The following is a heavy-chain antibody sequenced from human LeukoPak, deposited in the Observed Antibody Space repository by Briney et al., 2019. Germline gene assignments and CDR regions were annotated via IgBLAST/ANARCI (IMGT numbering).Heavy chain of an antibody. V-gene: IGHV4-4*07. CDR3: AREGGGSNRCLD. Sequence: SETLSLTCTVSGGSISGYFWSWIRQPAGRGLEWIGRIYATGTTNYNPSLKSRVTMSVDTSKNQFSLNLTSVTAADTAVYYCAREGGGSNRCLDWGQGTLVTVPS. CDR2: IYATGTT. D-gene: IGHD3-16*02. CDR1: GGSISGYF. J-gene: IGHJ1*01.